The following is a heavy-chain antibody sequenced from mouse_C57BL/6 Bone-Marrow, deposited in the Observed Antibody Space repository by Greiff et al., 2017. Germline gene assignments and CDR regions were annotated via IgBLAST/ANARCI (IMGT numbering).Heavy chain of an antibody. J-gene: IGHJ4*01. CDR2: IRRKSNNYAT. D-gene: IGHD1-1*01. CDR1: GFSFNTYA. Sequence: EVQGVESGGGLVQPKGSLTLSYAASGFSFNTYAMNCVRQAPGKGLEWVARIRRKSNNYATYYADSVKDRFTISRDDSESMLYLQMNNLKTEDTAMYYCVRHVGGYYYGSSPYYYAMDYWGQGTSVTVSS. V-gene: IGHV10-1*01. CDR3: VRHVGGYYYGSSPYYYAMDY.